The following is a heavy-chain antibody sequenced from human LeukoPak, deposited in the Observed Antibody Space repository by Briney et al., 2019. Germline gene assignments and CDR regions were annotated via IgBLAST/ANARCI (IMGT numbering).Heavy chain of an antibody. V-gene: IGHV3-23*01. J-gene: IGHJ6*02. CDR2: ISGSGGST. Sequence: GGSLRLSCAASGFTFSSYAMSWVRQAPGKGLEWVSAISGSGGSTYYADSVKGRFTISRDNSKNTLYLQMNSLRAEDTAVYYCARSQALRFLEWLSTPRYGMDVWGQGTTVTVSS. CDR1: GFTFSSYA. D-gene: IGHD3-3*01. CDR3: ARSQALRFLEWLSTPRYGMDV.